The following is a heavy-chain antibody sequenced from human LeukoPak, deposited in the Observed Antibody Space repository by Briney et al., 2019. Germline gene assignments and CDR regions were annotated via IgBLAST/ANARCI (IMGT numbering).Heavy chain of an antibody. CDR2: VIPIFGTA. V-gene: IGHV1-69*05. D-gene: IGHD2-21*02. CDR1: RGTFSRYA. Sequence: SSEKVSCKASRGTFSRYAISWVRQAPGQELEWMGRVIPIFGTANYAQKFQGRVTITTDESTSTAYMELSSLRAEDTAVYYCARGYCGGDCYSGYYYMDVWGKGTTVSVCS. CDR3: ARGYCGGDCYSGYYYMDV. J-gene: IGHJ6*03.